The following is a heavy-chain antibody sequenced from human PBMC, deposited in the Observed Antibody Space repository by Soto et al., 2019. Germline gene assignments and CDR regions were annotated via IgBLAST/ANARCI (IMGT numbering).Heavy chain of an antibody. CDR1: GYTFTSYG. D-gene: IGHD2-15*01. CDR3: ARVREDLNYYYGKDV. J-gene: IGHJ6*02. V-gene: IGHV1-18*01. CDR2: ISAYNGNT. Sequence: ASVKVSCKASGYTFTSYGISWVRQAPGQGLEWMGWISAYNGNTNYAQKLQGRVTMTTDTSTSTAYMELRSLRSDDTAVYYCARVREDLNYYYGKDVWGQGTTVTVSS.